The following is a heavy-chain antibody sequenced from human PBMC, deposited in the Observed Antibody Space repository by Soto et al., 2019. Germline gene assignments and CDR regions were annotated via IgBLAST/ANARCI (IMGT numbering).Heavy chain of an antibody. CDR2: IIPIFRTA. Sequence: QVQLVQYGAEVKKPGSSVKVSCKTSGGTFSNSDLSWVRQAPGQGLEWMRGIIPIFRTANYAQEFQYRVTITAYKYSSTAYMALRGRRSDDTAVYYCAFTDSRSRFFECLSAYYYYGLDAWGQGTTVTVSS. D-gene: IGHD3-3*01. V-gene: IGHV1-69*06. CDR1: GGTFSNSD. CDR3: AFTDSRSRFFECLSAYYYYGLDA. J-gene: IGHJ6*02.